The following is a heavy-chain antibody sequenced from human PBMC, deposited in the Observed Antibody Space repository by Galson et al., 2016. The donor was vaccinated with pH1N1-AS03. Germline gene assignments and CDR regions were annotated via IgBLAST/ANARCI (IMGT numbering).Heavy chain of an antibody. V-gene: IGHV5-51*01. CDR1: GYIFTNYW. D-gene: IGHD5/OR15-5a*01. CDR3: ARLPLIPVSPTLLDY. J-gene: IGHJ4*02. CDR2: IYHADSRT. Sequence: QSGAEVKKPGESLKISCKGSGYIFTNYWIVWVRQLPGKGLEWMGSIYHADSRTTYSPSFQRQVTISVDKSINTAYLQWTSLKASDTAMYVCARLPLIPVSPTLLDYWGQGTLVTVSS.